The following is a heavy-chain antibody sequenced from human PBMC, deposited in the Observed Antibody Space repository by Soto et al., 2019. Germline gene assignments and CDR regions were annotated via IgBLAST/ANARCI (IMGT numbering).Heavy chain of an antibody. CDR3: AAVPYYYDTSGTYFDY. CDR2: IVVGSGNT. J-gene: IGHJ4*02. V-gene: IGHV1-58*01. Sequence: QMQLVQSGPEVKKPGTSVKVSCKASGFTFPSSAVQWVRQARGQRLEWIARIVVGSGNTNYAQKFQVRLTISRDMSTNTAYTVLSSLRSEDTAVYYCAAVPYYYDTSGTYFDYWGQGTLVTVSS. D-gene: IGHD3-22*01. CDR1: GFTFPSSA.